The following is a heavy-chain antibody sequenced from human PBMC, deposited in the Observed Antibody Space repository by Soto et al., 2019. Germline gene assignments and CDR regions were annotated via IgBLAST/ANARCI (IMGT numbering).Heavy chain of an antibody. D-gene: IGHD3-22*01. J-gene: IGHJ4*02. CDR3: ARDGNLFDRNSYYCLY. Sequence: QVQLVQSGAEVKKPGSSVRVSCKASGGTFRNHGISWVRQAPVQGLEWVGVIIPIFGRAKYAPRFQGRVTITADESTITAYLELSRLISEDTAVYYCARDGNLFDRNSYYCLYWGQGTLVPVSS. CDR1: GGTFRNHG. CDR2: IIPIFGRA. V-gene: IGHV1-69*01.